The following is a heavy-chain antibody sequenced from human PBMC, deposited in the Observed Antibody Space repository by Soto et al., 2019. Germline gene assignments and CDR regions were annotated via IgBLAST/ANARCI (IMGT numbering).Heavy chain of an antibody. CDR3: ARGLRSYFYYYMDV. J-gene: IGHJ6*03. Sequence: GGSLRLSCAASGFTVSSNYMSWVRQAPGKGLEWVSVIYSGGSTYYADSVKGRFTISRDNSKNTLYLQMNSLRAEDTAVYYCARGLRSYFYYYMDVWGKGTTVTVSS. D-gene: IGHD4-17*01. CDR2: IYSGGST. V-gene: IGHV3-66*01. CDR1: GFTVSSNY.